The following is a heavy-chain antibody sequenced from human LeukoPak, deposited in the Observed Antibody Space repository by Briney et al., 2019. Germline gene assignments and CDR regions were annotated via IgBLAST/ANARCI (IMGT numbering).Heavy chain of an antibody. CDR3: VPRSRGMDV. CDR2: IYSGGST. Sequence: GGSLRLSCAVSVFIVSSNYMSWVRQAPGKGLEWVSVIYSGGSTYYADSVKGRFIISRDNSKNTLYLQMNSLRAEDTAVYYCVPRSRGMDVWGQGTTVIVSS. V-gene: IGHV3-53*01. CDR1: VFIVSSNY. J-gene: IGHJ6*02. D-gene: IGHD3-10*01.